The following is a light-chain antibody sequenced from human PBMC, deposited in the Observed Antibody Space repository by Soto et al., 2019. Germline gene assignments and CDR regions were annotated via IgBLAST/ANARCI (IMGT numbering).Light chain of an antibody. J-gene: IGKJ4*01. CDR1: QSVSSN. V-gene: IGKV3-11*01. CDR3: QQRTNWPPLT. CDR2: GAS. Sequence: EIVMTQSPATLSVSPGERVTLSCRASQSVSSNLAWYQQKVGQAPRLLIYGASTRATGIPARFSGSGSGTDFTLTISSLEPEDFAVYYCQQRTNWPPLTFGGGTKVEIK.